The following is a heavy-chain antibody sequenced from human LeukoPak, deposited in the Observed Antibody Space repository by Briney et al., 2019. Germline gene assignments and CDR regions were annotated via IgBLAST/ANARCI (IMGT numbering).Heavy chain of an antibody. CDR3: AGNWGSSWYGDWFDP. J-gene: IGHJ5*02. CDR1: GYTFTSYD. D-gene: IGHD6-13*01. CDR2: MNPNSGNT. V-gene: IGHV1-8*01. Sequence: ASVKVSCKASGYTFTSYDINWVRQATGQGLEWMGWMNPNSGNTGYAQKFQGRVAMTRDTSISTAYMELSRLRSDDTAVYYCAGNWGSSWYGDWFDPWGQGTLVTVSS.